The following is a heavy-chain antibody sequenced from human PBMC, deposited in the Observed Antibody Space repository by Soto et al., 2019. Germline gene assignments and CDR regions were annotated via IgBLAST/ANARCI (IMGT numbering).Heavy chain of an antibody. V-gene: IGHV1-46*01. D-gene: IGHD2-8*02. Sequence: ASVKVSCKASGYTFTNYHMHWVRQAPGQGLEWMGIINPNGGSTSYAQKFQGRVTMTRDTSTSTVYMELSGLRSEDTAVYYCAREAIGLVAASAKFDYWGQGTPVTVSS. CDR3: AREAIGLVAASAKFDY. CDR1: GYTFTNYH. J-gene: IGHJ4*02. CDR2: INPNGGST.